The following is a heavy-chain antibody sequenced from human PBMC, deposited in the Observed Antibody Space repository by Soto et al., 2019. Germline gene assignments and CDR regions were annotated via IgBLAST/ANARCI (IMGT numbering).Heavy chain of an antibody. Sequence: ASVKASCKASRYTFTGYYMHWVRQAPEQRLEWMGLINAGNGNTKYSQKFQGRFTITRDTSASTAYMELSSLGSEDTAVYYCASYRGSYGSGYYYYYGMDVWGQGTTVTVSS. D-gene: IGHD3-10*01. CDR3: ASYRGSYGSGYYYYYGMDV. V-gene: IGHV1-3*01. J-gene: IGHJ6*02. CDR2: INAGNGNT. CDR1: RYTFTGYY.